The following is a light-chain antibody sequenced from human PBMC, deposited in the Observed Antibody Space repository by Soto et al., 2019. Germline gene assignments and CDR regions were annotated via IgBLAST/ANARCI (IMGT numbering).Light chain of an antibody. CDR2: NAS. Sequence: EIMLTQSPATLSLSPGERAILSCTASQSVSTFLAWFQQKPGQPPRLLIYNASNRTTGIPARFSGSGSGTDFTLTISSLEPEDFAVYYCQQRGDWPPITFGQGTRLEIK. J-gene: IGKJ5*01. V-gene: IGKV3-11*01. CDR3: QQRGDWPPIT. CDR1: QSVSTF.